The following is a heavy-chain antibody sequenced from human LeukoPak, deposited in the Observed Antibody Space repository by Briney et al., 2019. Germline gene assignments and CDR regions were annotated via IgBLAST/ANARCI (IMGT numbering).Heavy chain of an antibody. V-gene: IGHV3-7*01. CDR1: GFTFTDYF. CDR2: IKQDGSEK. J-gene: IGHJ4*02. D-gene: IGHD3-10*01. CDR3: ARAYGSGYYFDY. Sequence: GGSLRLSCAASGFTFTDYFMTWVRQAPGRGLEWVANIKQDGSEKYYVDSVKGRFTISRDNAKNSLYLQMNSLRAEDTAVYYCARAYGSGYYFDYWGQGTLVTVSS.